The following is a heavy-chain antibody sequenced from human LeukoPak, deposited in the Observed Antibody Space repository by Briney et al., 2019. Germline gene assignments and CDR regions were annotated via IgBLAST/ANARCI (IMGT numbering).Heavy chain of an antibody. CDR3: ASSWGELSLIDN. CDR1: GFTFSSYA. V-gene: IGHV3-30-3*01. J-gene: IGHJ4*02. Sequence: GGSLRLSCAASGFTFSSYAMHWVRQAPGKGLEWVAVISYDGSNKYYADSVKGRFTISRDNSKNTLYLQMNSLRAEDTAVYYCASSWGELSLIDNWGQGTLVTVSS. D-gene: IGHD3-16*02. CDR2: ISYDGSNK.